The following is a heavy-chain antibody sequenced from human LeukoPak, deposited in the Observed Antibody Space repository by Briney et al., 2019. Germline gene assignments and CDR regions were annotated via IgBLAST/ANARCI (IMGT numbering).Heavy chain of an antibody. CDR2: ISGSGGST. Sequence: GGPLRLSCAASGFTFSVYAMSWVRQAPGKGLEWVSAISGSGGSTYYADSVKGRFTISRDNSKNTLYLQMNSLRAEDTAVYYCAKDFGATVTTPHDYWGQGTLVTVSS. CDR1: GFTFSVYA. D-gene: IGHD4-17*01. J-gene: IGHJ4*02. CDR3: AKDFGATVTTPHDY. V-gene: IGHV3-23*01.